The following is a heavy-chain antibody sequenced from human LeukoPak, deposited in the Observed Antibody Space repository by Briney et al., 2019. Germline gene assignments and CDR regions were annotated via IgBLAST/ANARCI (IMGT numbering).Heavy chain of an antibody. D-gene: IGHD2-2*02. V-gene: IGHV3-30-3*01. Sequence: GGSLRLSCAAYGFTLSSYAMHWVRPPAGRVLEWVAVISYDGSNKYYADSVKGRFTLSRDNSKNTLYMQMNSLRAEDTAVYYCAREPYCSSTSCYSGVTYYDFWSGYGPPYYYGMDVWGQGTTVTVSS. CDR3: AREPYCSSTSCYSGVTYYDFWSGYGPPYYYGMDV. J-gene: IGHJ6*02. CDR2: ISYDGSNK. CDR1: GFTLSSYA.